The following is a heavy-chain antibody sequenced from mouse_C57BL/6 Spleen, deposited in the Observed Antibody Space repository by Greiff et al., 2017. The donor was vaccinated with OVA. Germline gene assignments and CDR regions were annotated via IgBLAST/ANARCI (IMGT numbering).Heavy chain of an antibody. D-gene: IGHD2-3*01. CDR1: GYTFTDYE. Sequence: QVQLQQSGAELVRPGASVTLSCKASGYTFTDYEMHWVKQTPVHGLEWIGAIDPETGGTAYNQKFKGRAILTADKSSSTAYMELRSLTSEDSAGYYCPIYDGYPYYAMDYWGQGTSVTVSS. J-gene: IGHJ4*01. CDR3: PIYDGYPYYAMDY. V-gene: IGHV1-15*01. CDR2: IDPETGGT.